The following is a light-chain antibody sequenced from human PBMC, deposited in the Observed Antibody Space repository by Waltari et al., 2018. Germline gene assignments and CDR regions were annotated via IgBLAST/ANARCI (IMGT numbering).Light chain of an antibody. V-gene: IGKV3-15*01. CDR1: QSVGSN. Sequence: EIVMMQSPGTLFASPGERVILSCRASQSVGSNLAWYQQKPGQAPWLRIYGASTRATDVPGTFSGSGSGRVFTLTISSIQSEDVALYYCQQYDNRPRTCGQRTKVEIK. J-gene: IGKJ1*01. CDR3: QQYDNRPRT. CDR2: GAS.